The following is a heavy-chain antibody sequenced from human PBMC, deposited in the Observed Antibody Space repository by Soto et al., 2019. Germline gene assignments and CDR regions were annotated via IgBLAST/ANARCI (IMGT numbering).Heavy chain of an antibody. J-gene: IGHJ4*02. CDR3: VRAGKRYFDD. V-gene: IGHV1-69*06. D-gene: IGHD6-25*01. Sequence: QVQLVQSGAEVRKPGSSVKVSCKASGVTYNTFAVSWVRQAPGQGLEWMGGIIPVPGPAFYAQKFQGKVTITADKSTITAYLEVTSLRSEDTAVYYCVRAGKRYFDDWGQRTLVTVSS. CDR2: IIPVPGPA. CDR1: GVTYNTFA.